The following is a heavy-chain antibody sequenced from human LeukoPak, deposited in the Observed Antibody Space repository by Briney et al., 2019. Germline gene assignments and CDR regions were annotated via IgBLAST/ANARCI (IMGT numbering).Heavy chain of an antibody. CDR2: IKQDGSEK. Sequence: GALRLSCAASGFTFSSYWMSWVRQAPGKGLEWVANIKQDGSEKYYVDSVKGRFTISRDNSKNTLYLQMNSLRAEDTAVYYCAKDLGVVPAAYDAFDIWGQGTMVTVSS. CDR1: GFTFSSYW. J-gene: IGHJ3*02. V-gene: IGHV3-7*03. D-gene: IGHD2-2*01. CDR3: AKDLGVVPAAYDAFDI.